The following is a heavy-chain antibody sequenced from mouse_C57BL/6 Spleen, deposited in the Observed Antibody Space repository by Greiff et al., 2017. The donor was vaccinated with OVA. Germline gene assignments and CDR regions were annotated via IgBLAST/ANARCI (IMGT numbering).Heavy chain of an antibody. J-gene: IGHJ2*01. CDR2: IYPGDGDT. Sequence: VQLQQSGPELVKPGASVTISCKASGYAFSSSWMNWVKQRPGKGLEWIGRIYPGDGDTNYNGKFKGKATLTADKSSSTAYMQLSSLTSEDSAVYFCARSGSSGGYWGQGTTLTVSS. CDR3: ARSGSSGGY. V-gene: IGHV1-82*01. D-gene: IGHD3-2*02. CDR1: GYAFSSSW.